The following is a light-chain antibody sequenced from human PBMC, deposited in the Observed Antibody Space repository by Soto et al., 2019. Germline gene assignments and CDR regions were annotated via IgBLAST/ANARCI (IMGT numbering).Light chain of an antibody. V-gene: IGKV3-20*01. CDR3: QQYGSSPPEKT. CDR1: QSVSSNY. CDR2: GAS. J-gene: IGKJ1*01. Sequence: EIVLTQSPGTLSLSAGERATLSCRASQSVSSNYLDWYQQKPGQAPSLLIYGASRRATGIPDRFSGSGSVTDFTLTISRLEPEDFAVYYWQQYGSSPPEKTFGQGTKVEIK.